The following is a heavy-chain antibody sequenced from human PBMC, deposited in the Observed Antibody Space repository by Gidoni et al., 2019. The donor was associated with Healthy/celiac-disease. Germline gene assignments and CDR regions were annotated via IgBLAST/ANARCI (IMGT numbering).Heavy chain of an antibody. CDR2: IWYDGSNK. D-gene: IGHD2-15*01. CDR1: GFTFSSYG. Sequence: QVQLVESGGGVVQPGRSLRLSCAASGFTFSSYGMHWVRQAPGKGLEWVAVIWYDGSNKYYADSVKGRFTISRDNSKNTLYLQMNSLRAEDTAVYYCARETRYCSGGSCSNFDYWGQGTLVTVSS. V-gene: IGHV3-33*01. CDR3: ARETRYCSGGSCSNFDY. J-gene: IGHJ4*02.